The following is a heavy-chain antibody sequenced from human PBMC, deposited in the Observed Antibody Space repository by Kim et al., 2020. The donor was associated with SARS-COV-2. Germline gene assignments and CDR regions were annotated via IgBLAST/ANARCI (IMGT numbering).Heavy chain of an antibody. J-gene: IGHJ6*02. D-gene: IGHD1-26*01. CDR1: GFTFSSYA. CDR3: AKDAVRATVLYYYGMDV. CDR2: ISGSGGST. Sequence: GGSLRLSCAASGFTFSSYAMSWVRQAPGKGLEWVSAISGSGGSTYYADSVKGRFTISRDNSKNTLYLQMNSLRAEDTAVYYCAKDAVRATVLYYYGMDVWGQGTTVTVSS. V-gene: IGHV3-23*01.